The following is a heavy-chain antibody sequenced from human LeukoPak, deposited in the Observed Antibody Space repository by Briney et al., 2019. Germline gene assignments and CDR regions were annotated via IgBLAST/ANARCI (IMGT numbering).Heavy chain of an antibody. J-gene: IGHJ4*02. CDR3: ARVVGGSYYSANCFDY. Sequence: ASVKVSCKPSGYTFTSYGISWVRQAPGQGLEWMGWISAYNGNTNYAQKHQGRVTMTTDTSTSTAYMELRGLRSDDTAVYYCARVVGGSYYSANCFDYWGQGTLVTVSS. CDR1: GYTFTSYG. CDR2: ISAYNGNT. V-gene: IGHV1-18*01. D-gene: IGHD1-26*01.